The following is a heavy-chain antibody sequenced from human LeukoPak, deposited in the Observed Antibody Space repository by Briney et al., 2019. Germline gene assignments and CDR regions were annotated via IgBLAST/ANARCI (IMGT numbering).Heavy chain of an antibody. CDR1: GFSFSDYG. Sequence: HPGGSLRLSCAASGFSFSDYGMHCVRQAPGKGLEWVASVWYDGSNEKYADSVKGRFTISRDNSKNTLYLHMSTLRAEDTAVYWCARDGDNGINRLRRAFDYWGQGTLVTVSS. V-gene: IGHV3-33*01. CDR2: VWYDGSNE. J-gene: IGHJ4*02. D-gene: IGHD5-24*01. CDR3: ARDGDNGINRLRRAFDY.